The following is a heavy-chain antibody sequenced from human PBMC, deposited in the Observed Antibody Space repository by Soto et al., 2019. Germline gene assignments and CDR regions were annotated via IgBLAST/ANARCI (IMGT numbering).Heavy chain of an antibody. J-gene: IGHJ5*02. CDR2: IIPIFGKA. Sequence: AAVKVTCKASGGTISSYARCWVRQAPGQGLEWMGWIIPIFGKANYSQKFQGRVMITRDTSASTAYMDLSSLRSEDTALYYCARGIATSQLAPWRHGTLVTGTS. D-gene: IGHD2-2*01. V-gene: IGHV1-69*05. CDR3: ARGIATSQLAP. CDR1: GGTISSYA.